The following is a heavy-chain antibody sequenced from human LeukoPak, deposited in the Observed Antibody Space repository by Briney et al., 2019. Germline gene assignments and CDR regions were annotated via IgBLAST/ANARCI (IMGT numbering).Heavy chain of an antibody. CDR1: GFTFSSYS. CDR2: ISSSSSYK. V-gene: IGHV3-21*01. Sequence: GGSLRLSCAASGFTFSSYSMNWVRQAPGKGLEWVSSISSSSSYKYYADSVKGRFTISRDNAKNSLYLQMNSLRAEDTAVYYCARNTIAARDFDYWGQGTLVTVSS. J-gene: IGHJ4*02. D-gene: IGHD6-6*01. CDR3: ARNTIAARDFDY.